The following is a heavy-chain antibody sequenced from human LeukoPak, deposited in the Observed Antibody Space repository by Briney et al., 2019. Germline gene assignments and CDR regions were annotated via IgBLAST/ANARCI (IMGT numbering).Heavy chain of an antibody. V-gene: IGHV1-18*01. CDR3: AKRMLGQRRTSPYDY. CDR2: ISTYNGNT. CDR1: GYTFTSYG. D-gene: IGHD1-1*01. J-gene: IGHJ4*02. Sequence: ASVKVSCKASGYTFTSYGINWVRQAPGQGLEWMGWISTYNGNTNYAQNLQDRVTMTTDTSTNTAYMELRSLRSDDTAVYYCAKRMLGQRRTSPYDYWGQGTLVTVSS.